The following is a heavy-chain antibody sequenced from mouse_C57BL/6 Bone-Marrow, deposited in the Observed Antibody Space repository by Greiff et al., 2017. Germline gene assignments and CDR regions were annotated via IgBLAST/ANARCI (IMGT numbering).Heavy chain of an antibody. CDR2: IRLKSDNYAT. CDR1: GFTFSNYW. J-gene: IGHJ3*01. V-gene: IGHV6-3*01. Sequence: EVQLVESGGGLVQPGGSMKLSCVASGFTFSNYWMNWVRQSPEKGLEWVAQIRLKSDNYATHYAVSVEGRFTISRDDSKSSVYLQMNNLRAEDIGIYYCTGKGFAYWGQGTLVTVSA. CDR3: TGKGFAY.